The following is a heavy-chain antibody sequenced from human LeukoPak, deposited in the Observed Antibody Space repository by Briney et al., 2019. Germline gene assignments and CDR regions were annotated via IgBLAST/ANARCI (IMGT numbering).Heavy chain of an antibody. CDR2: INHSGST. Sequence: SETLSLTCAVYGGSFSGYYWSWIRQPPGKGLEWIGEINHSGSTNYNPSLKSRVTISVDTSKNQFPLKLRSVTAADTAVYYCARVVEMATIRLLDYWGQGTLVTVSS. CDR1: GGSFSGYY. CDR3: ARVVEMATIRLLDY. V-gene: IGHV4-34*01. J-gene: IGHJ4*02. D-gene: IGHD5-24*01.